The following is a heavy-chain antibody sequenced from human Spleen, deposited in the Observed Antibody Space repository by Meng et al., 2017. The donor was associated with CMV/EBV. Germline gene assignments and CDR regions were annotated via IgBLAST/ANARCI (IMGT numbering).Heavy chain of an antibody. CDR3: ARRGPSYTSGSSSSGHIDY. CDR2: INHRGST. J-gene: IGHJ4*02. Sequence: SETLSLTCTVSGGSISSYYWRWIRQPPGKGLEWIGEINHRGSTNYNPSVESRISISVDTSKNQFSLKMPSVTAADTAVYYCARRGPSYTSGSSSSGHIDYWGQGTLVTVSS. D-gene: IGHD2-15*01. V-gene: IGHV4-34*01. CDR1: GGSISSYY.